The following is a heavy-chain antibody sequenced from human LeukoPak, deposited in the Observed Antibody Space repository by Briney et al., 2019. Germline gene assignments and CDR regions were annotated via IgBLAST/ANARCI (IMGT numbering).Heavy chain of an antibody. Sequence: PGRSLRLSCAASGFPFSSYAMHWVRQAPGKGLEWVALISYDGKEKYHADSVKGRFTISRDNSKNTLYLQMNSLRVEDTAVYYCARSEMATITVDYLGRGTLVIVSS. CDR1: GFPFSSYA. J-gene: IGHJ4*02. D-gene: IGHD5-24*01. CDR2: ISYDGKEK. V-gene: IGHV3-30*01. CDR3: ARSEMATITVDY.